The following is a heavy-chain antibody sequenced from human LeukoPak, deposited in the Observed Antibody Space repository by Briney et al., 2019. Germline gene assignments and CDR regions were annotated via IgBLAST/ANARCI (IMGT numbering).Heavy chain of an antibody. D-gene: IGHD5-18*01. CDR2: FDPEDGET. CDR3: ATGQVDTAMVTPFGY. V-gene: IGHV1-24*01. Sequence: GASVKVSCKVSGYTLTELSMHWVRQAPGKGLEWIGGFDPEDGETIYAQKFQGRVTMTEDTSTDTAYMELSSLRSEDTAVYYCATGQVDTAMVTPFGYWGQGTLVTVSS. J-gene: IGHJ4*02. CDR1: GYTLTELS.